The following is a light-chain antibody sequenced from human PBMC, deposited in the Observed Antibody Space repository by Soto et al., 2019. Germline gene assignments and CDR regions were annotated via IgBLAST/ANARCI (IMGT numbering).Light chain of an antibody. CDR2: AAS. Sequence: DIQLTQSPSFLSASVGDRVTITCRASQGISSYLAWYQQKPGKAPKLLIYAASTLQSGVPSRFSGSGSGTEFTLTSSSLQPEDFTTYYCQQLYSYPYTFGQGTKLEIK. CDR1: QGISSY. J-gene: IGKJ2*01. CDR3: QQLYSYPYT. V-gene: IGKV1-9*01.